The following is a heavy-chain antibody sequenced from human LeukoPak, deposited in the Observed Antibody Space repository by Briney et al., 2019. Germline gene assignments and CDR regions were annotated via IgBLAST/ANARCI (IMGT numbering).Heavy chain of an antibody. J-gene: IGHJ4*02. CDR2: IYHSGST. V-gene: IGHV4-38-2*02. Sequence: KPSETLSLTCTVSGYSISSGYYWGWIRQPPGKGLEWIGSIYHSGSTYYNPSLKSRVTISVDTSKNQFSLKLSSVTAADTAVYYCARLRYYYDSSGYYRDYWGQGTLVTVSS. CDR1: GYSISSGYY. D-gene: IGHD3-22*01. CDR3: ARLRYYYDSSGYYRDY.